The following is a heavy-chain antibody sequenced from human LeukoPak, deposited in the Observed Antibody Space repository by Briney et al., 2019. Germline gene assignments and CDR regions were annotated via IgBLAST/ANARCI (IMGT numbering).Heavy chain of an antibody. D-gene: IGHD1-26*01. CDR3: AKGTGRYWTFFDY. Sequence: GGSLRLSCAASGFTFDDYAMHWVRQARRKGLEWVSGISWNSGSIDYADSVKGRFTISRDNAKNSLYLQMNSLRPEDTAFYYCAKGTGRYWTFFDYWGQGTLVTVSS. CDR1: GFTFDDYA. V-gene: IGHV3-9*01. J-gene: IGHJ4*02. CDR2: ISWNSGSI.